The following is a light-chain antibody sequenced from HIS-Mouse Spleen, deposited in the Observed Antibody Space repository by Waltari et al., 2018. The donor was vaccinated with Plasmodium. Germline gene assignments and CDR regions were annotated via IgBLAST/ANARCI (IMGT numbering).Light chain of an antibody. CDR1: QSVSSY. CDR2: DAS. CDR3: QQRSNWPPT. J-gene: IGKJ5*01. V-gene: IGKV3-11*01. Sequence: EIVLTQSPANLSLSPGEIATLSCSASQSVSSYLAWYQQKPGQAPRPLIYDASNRATGIPARFSGSGSGTDFTLTISSLEPEDFAVYYCQQRSNWPPTFGQGTRLEIK.